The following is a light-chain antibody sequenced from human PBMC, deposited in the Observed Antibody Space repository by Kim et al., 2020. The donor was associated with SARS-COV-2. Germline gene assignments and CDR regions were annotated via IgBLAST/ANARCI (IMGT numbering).Light chain of an antibody. CDR2: LEGSGSY. CDR1: SGHSSYI. V-gene: IGLV4-60*03. CDR3: ETWDSTALV. J-gene: IGLJ3*02. Sequence: QPVLTQSSSASASLGSSVKLTCTLSSGHSSYIIAWHQQQPGKAPRYLMKLEGSGSYNKGSGVPDRFSGSSSGADRYLTISNLQSEDEADYYCETWDSTALVFGGGTKLTVL.